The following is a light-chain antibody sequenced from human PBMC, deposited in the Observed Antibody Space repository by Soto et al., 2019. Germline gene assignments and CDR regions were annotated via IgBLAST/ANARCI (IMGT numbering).Light chain of an antibody. CDR1: SSNIGAGYD. CDR3: QPYDSSLSGSEV. Sequence: QSVLTQPPSVSGAPGQRVTISCTGSSSNIGAGYDVHWYQQLPGTAPKLLIYGNSNRPSGVPDRFSGSKSGTSASLAITGLRAEDEADYYCQPYDSSLSGSEVFGGGTKRTVL. CDR2: GNS. J-gene: IGLJ3*02. V-gene: IGLV1-40*01.